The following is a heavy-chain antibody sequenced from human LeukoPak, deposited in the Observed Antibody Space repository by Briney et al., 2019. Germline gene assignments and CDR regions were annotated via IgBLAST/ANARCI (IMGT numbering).Heavy chain of an antibody. V-gene: IGHV3-13*01. CDR2: IGTAVEI. CDR3: ARAAYSSTWYSRYFDL. D-gene: IGHD6-13*01. Sequence: GGSLRLSCAASGFTFSSYDIHWVRQATGKGLEWVSGIGTAVEIYYPGSVKGRFTISRENAKNSLYLQMNSLRAGDTAVYYCARAAYSSTWYSRYFDLWGRGTLVTVSS. CDR1: GFTFSSYD. J-gene: IGHJ2*01.